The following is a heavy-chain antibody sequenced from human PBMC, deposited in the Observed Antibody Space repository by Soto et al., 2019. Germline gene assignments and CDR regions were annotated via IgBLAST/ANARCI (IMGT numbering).Heavy chain of an antibody. J-gene: IGHJ4*02. V-gene: IGHV4-59*01. CDR1: GGSISSYY. CDR2: IYYSGST. Sequence: PSETLSLTCTVSGGSISSYYWSWIRQPPGKGLEWIGYIYYSGSTNYNPSLKSRVTISVDTSKNQFSLKLSSVTAADTAVYYCERDSKADGPSSFDYWGQGTLVTVSS. CDR3: ERDSKADGPSSFDY.